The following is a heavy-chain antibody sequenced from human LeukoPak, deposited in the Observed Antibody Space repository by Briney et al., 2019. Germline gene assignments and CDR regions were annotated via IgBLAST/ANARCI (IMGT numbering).Heavy chain of an antibody. V-gene: IGHV4-39*07. CDR3: ARGVWGSGFDY. D-gene: IGHD7-27*01. Sequence: SETLSLTCAVYGGSISSSSYYWGWIRQPPGKGLEWIGSIYYSGSTYYNPSLKSRVTISVDTSKNQFSLKLSSVTAADTAVYYCARGVWGSGFDYWGQGTLVTVSS. CDR1: GGSISSSSYY. J-gene: IGHJ4*02. CDR2: IYYSGST.